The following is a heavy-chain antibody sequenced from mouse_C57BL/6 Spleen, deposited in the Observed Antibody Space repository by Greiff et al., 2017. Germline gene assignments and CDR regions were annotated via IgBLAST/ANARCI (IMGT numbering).Heavy chain of an antibody. Sequence: EVQLVESGGGLVKPGGSLKLSCAASGFTFSDYGMHWVRQAPEKGLEWVAYISSGSSTIYYADTVKGRFTISRDNAKNTLFLQMTSLRSEDTAMYYCARVYDYDFYYAMDYWGQGTSVTVSS. D-gene: IGHD2-4*01. V-gene: IGHV5-17*01. J-gene: IGHJ4*01. CDR1: GFTFSDYG. CDR2: ISSGSSTI. CDR3: ARVYDYDFYYAMDY.